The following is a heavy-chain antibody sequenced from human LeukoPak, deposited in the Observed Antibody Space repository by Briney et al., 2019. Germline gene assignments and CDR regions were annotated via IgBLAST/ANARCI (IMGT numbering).Heavy chain of an antibody. CDR2: INPNSGGT. V-gene: IGHV1-2*06. J-gene: IGHJ4*02. Sequence: ASVKVSCKASGYTFTGYYMHWGRQAPGQGRELIGPINPNSGGTNYAQKFQGRVTMTRDTSISTAYMELSRLRSDDTAVYYCARGLGYCSGGSCYEMTTVTVWGQGTLVTVSS. D-gene: IGHD2-15*01. CDR1: GYTFTGYY. CDR3: ARGLGYCSGGSCYEMTTVTV.